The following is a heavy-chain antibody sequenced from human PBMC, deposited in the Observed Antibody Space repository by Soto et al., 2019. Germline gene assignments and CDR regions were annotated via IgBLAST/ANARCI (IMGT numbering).Heavy chain of an antibody. CDR2: IGTAGDT. CDR3: AREGGTLVRGVSDYYMDV. Sequence: GGSLRLSCAASGFTFSSYDMHWVRQVTGKGLEWVSTIGTAGDTYYPGSMKGRLTISRENAKNSLYLQMNSLRAGDTAVYYCAREGGTLVRGVSDYYMDVWGKGTTVTVSS. V-gene: IGHV3-13*01. J-gene: IGHJ6*03. CDR1: GFTFSSYD. D-gene: IGHD3-10*01.